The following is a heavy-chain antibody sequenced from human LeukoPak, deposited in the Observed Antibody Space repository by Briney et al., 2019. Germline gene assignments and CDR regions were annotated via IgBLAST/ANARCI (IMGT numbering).Heavy chain of an antibody. CDR3: ATTKQARRYFDY. CDR2: ISASGANT. J-gene: IGHJ4*02. D-gene: IGHD3-9*01. V-gene: IGHV3-23*01. CDR1: GFIFSSYA. Sequence: GGSLRLSCAGSGFIFSSYALSWVRQAPGKGLEWVSAISASGANTNYADSVRGRFTISRDNSKNTLDLQMNTLRAEDTAVYYCATTKQARRYFDYWGQGTLVTVSS.